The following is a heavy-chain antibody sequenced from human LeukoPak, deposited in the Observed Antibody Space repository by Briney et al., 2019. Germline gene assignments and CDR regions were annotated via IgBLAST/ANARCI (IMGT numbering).Heavy chain of an antibody. CDR3: ARRYCSSTSCPWYFDY. J-gene: IGHJ4*02. CDR2: ISYDGSNK. D-gene: IGHD2-2*01. V-gene: IGHV3-30-3*01. CDR1: GFTFSSYA. Sequence: GGSLRLSCAASGFTFSSYAMHWVRQAPGKGLEWVAVISYDGSNKYYADSVKGRFTISRDNSKNTLYLQMNSLRAEDTAVYYCARRYCSSTSCPWYFDYWGQGTLVTVSS.